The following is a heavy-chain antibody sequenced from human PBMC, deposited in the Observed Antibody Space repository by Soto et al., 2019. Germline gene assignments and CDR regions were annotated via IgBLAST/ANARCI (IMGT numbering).Heavy chain of an antibody. D-gene: IGHD6-19*01. CDR2: INHIGST. J-gene: IGHJ4*02. V-gene: IGHV4-34*01. CDR3: ARRYGWLYFDY. CDR1: GGSFSGYY. Sequence: SETLSLTCAVYGGSFSGYYWSWIRQPPGKGLEWIGEINHIGSTNYNPSLKSRVTISVDTSKNQFSLKLTSVTAADTALYYCARRYGWLYFDYWGQGSLVTVSS.